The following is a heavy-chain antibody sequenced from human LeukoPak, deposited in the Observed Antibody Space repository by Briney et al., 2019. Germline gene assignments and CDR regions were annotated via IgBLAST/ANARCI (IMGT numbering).Heavy chain of an antibody. Sequence: ASVKVSCRASGYTFTSYYMHWVRQAPGQGLEWMGIINPSGGSTSYAQKFQGRVTMTRDMSTSTAYMELRSLRSDDTAVYYCARSTSMAAAGPFDYWGQGTLVTVSS. CDR3: ARSTSMAAAGPFDY. V-gene: IGHV1-46*01. CDR2: INPSGGST. J-gene: IGHJ4*02. CDR1: GYTFTSYY. D-gene: IGHD6-13*01.